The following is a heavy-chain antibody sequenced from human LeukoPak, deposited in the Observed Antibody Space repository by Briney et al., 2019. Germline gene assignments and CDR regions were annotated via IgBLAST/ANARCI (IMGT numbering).Heavy chain of an antibody. D-gene: IGHD3-3*01. CDR3: TPWSGMDV. V-gene: IGHV3-15*01. CDR1: GFTFSNAW. J-gene: IGHJ6*02. CDR2: IKSKTEGGTT. Sequence: GGSLRLSCAASGFTFSNAWMSWVRQAPGKGLEWVGRIKSKTEGGTTDYAAPVKGRFTISRDDSKNTLYLQMSSLKTEDTAVYYCTPWSGMDVWGQGTTVTVSS.